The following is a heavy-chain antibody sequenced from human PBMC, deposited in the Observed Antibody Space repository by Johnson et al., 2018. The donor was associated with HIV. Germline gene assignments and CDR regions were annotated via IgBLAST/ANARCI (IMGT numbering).Heavy chain of an antibody. CDR3: ARERYYYDSSGSYNPHAFAI. Sequence: EVQLVESGGGLVQPGGSLRLACAASGFTFSSYAMSWVRQAPGKGLEWVSAISGSGGSTYYADSVKGRFTISRDNSKNTLYVQMNSLRAEDTAVYYCARERYYYDSSGSYNPHAFAIWGQGTMVTVSS. D-gene: IGHD3-22*01. V-gene: IGHV3-23*04. CDR2: ISGSGGST. J-gene: IGHJ3*02. CDR1: GFTFSSYA.